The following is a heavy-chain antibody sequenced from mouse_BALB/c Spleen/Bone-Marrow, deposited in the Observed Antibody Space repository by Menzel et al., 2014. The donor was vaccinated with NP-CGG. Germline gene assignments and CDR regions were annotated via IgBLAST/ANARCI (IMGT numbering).Heavy chain of an antibody. CDR3: ARGDGNYPFYAMDY. V-gene: IGHV1-80*01. Sequence: VQLQQSGAELVRPGSSVKISCKASGYAFSSYWMNWVKQRPGQGLEWIGQIYPGDGDTNYNGKFKGKATLTADKSSSTAYMQLSNLTSEDSAVYFCARGDGNYPFYAMDYWGQGTSVTVSS. CDR2: IYPGDGDT. D-gene: IGHD2-1*01. CDR1: GYAFSSYW. J-gene: IGHJ4*01.